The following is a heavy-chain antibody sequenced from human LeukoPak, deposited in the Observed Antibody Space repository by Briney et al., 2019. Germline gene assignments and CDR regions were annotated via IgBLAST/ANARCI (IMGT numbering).Heavy chain of an antibody. V-gene: IGHV3-21*01. CDR2: ISSSSSYI. D-gene: IGHD6-13*01. Sequence: GGSLRLSCAASGFTFSSYSMNCVRPAPGKGLEWVSSISSSSSYIYYADSVKGRFTISRDNAKNSLYLQMNSLRAEDTAVYYCARDYSSPGNFDYWGQGTLVTVSS. CDR1: GFTFSSYS. J-gene: IGHJ4*02. CDR3: ARDYSSPGNFDY.